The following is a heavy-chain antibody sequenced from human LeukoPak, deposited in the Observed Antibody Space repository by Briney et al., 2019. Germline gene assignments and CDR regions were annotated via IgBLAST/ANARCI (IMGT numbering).Heavy chain of an antibody. CDR1: GGTFSSYA. V-gene: IGHV1-69*13. CDR3: ARDPRGYWYFDL. CDR2: IIPIFGTA. Sequence: SVKVSCKASGGTFSSYAISWVRQAPGQGLEWMGGIIPIFGTANYAQKFQGRVTITADESTSTAYMELSSLRSEDTAVYYCARDPRGYWYFDLWGRGTLVTVSS. J-gene: IGHJ2*01.